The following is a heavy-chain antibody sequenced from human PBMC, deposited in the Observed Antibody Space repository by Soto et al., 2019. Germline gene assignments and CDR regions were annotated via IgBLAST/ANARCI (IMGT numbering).Heavy chain of an antibody. CDR3: AKNIATRTQLNWFDT. J-gene: IGHJ5*02. Sequence: QVQLVESGGGVVQPGRSLRLSCAASGFTFSSYGMHWVRQAPGKWLEWVAVISYDGSNKYYADSVKGRFTISRDNSKNTLYLQMNSLRAEDTAVYYCAKNIATRTQLNWFDTWGQGTLVNVSS. CDR2: ISYDGSNK. D-gene: IGHD1-1*01. CDR1: GFTFSSYG. V-gene: IGHV3-30*18.